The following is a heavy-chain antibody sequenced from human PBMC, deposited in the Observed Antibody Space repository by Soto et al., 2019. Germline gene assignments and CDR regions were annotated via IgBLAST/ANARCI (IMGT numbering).Heavy chain of an antibody. D-gene: IGHD3-22*01. J-gene: IGHJ4*02. V-gene: IGHV1-18*01. CDR3: ARDRYYYDSSRYFSFDY. CDR1: GYTFTSYG. CDR2: ISAYNGNT. Sequence: GASVKVSCKASGYTFTSYGISWVRQAPGQGLEWMGWISAYNGNTNYAQKLQGRVTMTTDTSTSTAYMELRSLRSDDTAVYYCARDRYYYDSSRYFSFDYWGQGTLVTVSS.